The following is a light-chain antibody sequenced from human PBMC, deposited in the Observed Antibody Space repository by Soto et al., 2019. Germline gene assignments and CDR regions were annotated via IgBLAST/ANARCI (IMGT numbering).Light chain of an antibody. CDR2: DVS. Sequence: QSVLTQPASVSGSPGQSMTISCTGTSSDVGGYNYVSWYQQHPGKAPKLMIYDVSNRPSGVSNRFSGSKSGNTASLTISGLQAEDEADYYCSSYTSSSIHDVFGTGTKVTVL. J-gene: IGLJ1*01. V-gene: IGLV2-14*01. CDR1: SSDVGGYNY. CDR3: SSYTSSSIHDV.